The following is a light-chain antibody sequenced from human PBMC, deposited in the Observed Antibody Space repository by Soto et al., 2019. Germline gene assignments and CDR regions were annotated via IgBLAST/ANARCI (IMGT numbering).Light chain of an antibody. V-gene: IGKV3-11*02. CDR2: DAS. CDR3: QQRSNLPLT. CDR1: QSVSSF. J-gene: IGKJ4*01. Sequence: EIVLTQSPATLSLSPGERATLSCRASQSVSSFLAWYQQKPGQALRLLIYDASNRTTGIPGSFSGSGFGRNFTLTISSLEPEDFAVYYCQQRSNLPLTFGGGTKMEIK.